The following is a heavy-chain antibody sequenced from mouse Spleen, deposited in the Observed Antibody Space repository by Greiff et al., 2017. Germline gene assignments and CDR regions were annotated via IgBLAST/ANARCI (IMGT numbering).Heavy chain of an antibody. Sequence: EVQLQQSGPELVKPGASVKISCKASGYTFTDYYMNWVKQSHGKSLEWIGDINPNNGGTSYNQKFKGKATLTVDKSSSTAYMELRSLTSEDSAVYYCARFYRYLYAMDYWGQGTSVTVSS. CDR1: GYTFTDYY. CDR3: ARFYRYLYAMDY. V-gene: IGHV1-26*01. CDR2: INPNNGGT. J-gene: IGHJ4*01. D-gene: IGHD2-14*01.